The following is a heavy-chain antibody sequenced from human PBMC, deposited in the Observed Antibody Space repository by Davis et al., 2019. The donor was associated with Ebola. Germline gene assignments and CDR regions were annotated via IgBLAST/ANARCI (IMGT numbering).Heavy chain of an antibody. CDR1: GGSFSGYY. CDR3: ARVLSGYYYFYMDV. V-gene: IGHV4-34*01. Sequence: MPSETLSLTCAVYGGSFSGYYWSWIRQPPGKGLEWIGEINHRGSTNYNPSLKSRVTISVDTSKIQFSPKLSSVTAADTAVYYCARVLSGYYYFYMDVWGKGTTVTVSS. D-gene: IGHD6-25*01. CDR2: INHRGST. J-gene: IGHJ6*03.